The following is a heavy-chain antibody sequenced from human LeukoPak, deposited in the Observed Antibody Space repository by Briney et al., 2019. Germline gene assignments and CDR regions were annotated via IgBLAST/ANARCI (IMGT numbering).Heavy chain of an antibody. V-gene: IGHV4-4*07. CDR2: IYTSGST. J-gene: IGHJ5*02. CDR3: ARGRGVYWFDP. CDR1: GGSTSSYY. D-gene: IGHD5/OR15-5a*01. Sequence: PSETLSLTCTVPGGSTSSYYWSWIRQPAGKGLEWIGRIYTSGSTNYNPSLKSRVTMSVDTSKNQFSLELSSVTAADTAVYYCARGRGVYWFDPWGQGTLVTVSS.